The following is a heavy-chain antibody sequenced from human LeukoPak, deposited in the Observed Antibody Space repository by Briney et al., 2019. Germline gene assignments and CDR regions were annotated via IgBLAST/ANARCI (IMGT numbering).Heavy chain of an antibody. CDR3: ARGSRGGYNYPNHTYSDF. V-gene: IGHV4-59*01. J-gene: IGHJ4*02. CDR1: GASINSNY. Sequence: PSETLSFTGTVSGASINSNYWSWFAQPPGKGLNGFGYFYHSGSTNYNPSLRSRVTISVDTSKPHFSLKLTSVTAADTAVYYCARGSRGGYNYPNHTYSDFGGRGTRVTVSA. D-gene: IGHD5-24*01. CDR2: FYHSGST.